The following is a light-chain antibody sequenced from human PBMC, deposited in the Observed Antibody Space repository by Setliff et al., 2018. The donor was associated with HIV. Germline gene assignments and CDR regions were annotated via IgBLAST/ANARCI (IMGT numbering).Light chain of an antibody. CDR3: SSRIVSSALHV. CDR1: SSDFGGYNY. Sequence: QSALAQPASVSGSPGQSITISCTGASSDFGGYNYVSWYEQHPGKAPKLMIYDVKDRPSGVSNRFSGSKSGNTASLTISGLQAEDEADYYCSSRIVSSALHVFGTGTKVTVL. CDR2: DVK. J-gene: IGLJ1*01. V-gene: IGLV2-14*03.